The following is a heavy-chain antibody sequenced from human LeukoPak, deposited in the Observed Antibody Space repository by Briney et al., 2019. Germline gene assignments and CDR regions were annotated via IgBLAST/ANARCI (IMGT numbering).Heavy chain of an antibody. CDR1: GDTFSSYY. CDR3: ARGYNDILTSYFY. CDR2: ISPNSGAT. J-gene: IGHJ4*02. D-gene: IGHD3-9*01. V-gene: IGHV1-2*02. Sequence: ASVKVSCKASGDTFSSYYMHWVRQAPGQGLEWMGWISPNSGATNYAQNFQDRVTMTRDTSISTAYMELSGLRSDDTAMYYCARGYNDILTSYFYWGQGTLVTVSS.